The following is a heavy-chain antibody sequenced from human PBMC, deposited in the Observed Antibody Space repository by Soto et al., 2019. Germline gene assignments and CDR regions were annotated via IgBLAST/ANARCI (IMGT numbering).Heavy chain of an antibody. CDR2: IIPILGIA. D-gene: IGHD2-15*01. V-gene: IGHV1-69*04. CDR1: GGTFSSYT. J-gene: IGHJ4*02. Sequence: ASVKVSCKASGGTFSSYTISWVRQAPGQGLEWMGRIIPILGIANYAQKFQGRVTITADKSTSTAYMELSSLRSEDTAVYYCAGDPQDCSGGSCYRGFDYWGQGTLVTVSS. CDR3: AGDPQDCSGGSCYRGFDY.